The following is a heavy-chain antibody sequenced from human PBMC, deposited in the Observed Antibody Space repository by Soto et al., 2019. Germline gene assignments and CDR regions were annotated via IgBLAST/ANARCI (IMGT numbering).Heavy chain of an antibody. V-gene: IGHV3-48*03. CDR2: ININSGTI. D-gene: IGHD4-17*01. CDR1: VFTLSSYH. Sequence: PVGSLRLSCASSVFTLSSYHMDCVRHSPGKWLEWVSYININSGTIHYADSVKGRFTISRDNAKNSLYLQMDSLRAEDTAVYFCARDGTTGTTKYHYAMDVWGQGTTVTVS. J-gene: IGHJ6*01. CDR3: ARDGTTGTTKYHYAMDV.